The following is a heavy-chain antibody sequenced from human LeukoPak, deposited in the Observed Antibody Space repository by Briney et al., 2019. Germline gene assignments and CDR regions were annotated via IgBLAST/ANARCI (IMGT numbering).Heavy chain of an antibody. D-gene: IGHD3-9*01. V-gene: IGHV4-61*01. CDR3: ARDSAYYDILTGYPGEYYFDY. CDR1: GGSVSSGSYY. J-gene: IGHJ4*02. Sequence: SETLSLTCTVSGGSVSSGSYYWCWIRQPPGKGLEWIGYIYYSGSTNYNPSLKSRVTISVDTSKNQFSLKLSSVTAADTAVYYCARDSAYYDILTGYPGEYYFDYWGQGTLVTVSS. CDR2: IYYSGST.